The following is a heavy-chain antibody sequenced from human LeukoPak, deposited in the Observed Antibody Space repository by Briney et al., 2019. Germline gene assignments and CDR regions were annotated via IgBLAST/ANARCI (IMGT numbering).Heavy chain of an antibody. Sequence: ASVKVSCKASGGTFSSYAISWVRQAPGQGLEWMGGIIPIFGTANYAQKFQGGVTITADESTSTAYMELSSLRSEDTAVYYCARDHCSGGSCYSPNWFDPWGQGTLVTVSS. CDR1: GGTFSSYA. CDR2: IIPIFGTA. J-gene: IGHJ5*02. V-gene: IGHV1-69*13. CDR3: ARDHCSGGSCYSPNWFDP. D-gene: IGHD2-15*01.